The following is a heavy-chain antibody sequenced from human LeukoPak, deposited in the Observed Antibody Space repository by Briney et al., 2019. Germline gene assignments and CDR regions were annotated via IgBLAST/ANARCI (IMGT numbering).Heavy chain of an antibody. V-gene: IGHV3-21*01. Sequence: GGSLRLSCAASGFTFSSYSMNWVRQAPGKGLGWVSSISSSSSYIYYADSVKGRFTISRDNAKNSMYLQMNSLRAEDTAVYYCARDLVGYSSRNSYYWGQGTLVTVSS. J-gene: IGHJ4*02. CDR1: GFTFSSYS. D-gene: IGHD6-13*01. CDR2: ISSSSSYI. CDR3: ARDLVGYSSRNSYY.